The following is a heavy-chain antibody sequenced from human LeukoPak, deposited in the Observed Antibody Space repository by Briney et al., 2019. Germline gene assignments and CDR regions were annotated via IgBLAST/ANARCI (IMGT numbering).Heavy chain of an antibody. V-gene: IGHV3-48*03. D-gene: IGHD4-17*01. Sequence: PGGPVRLSCAASGFTFNSYEMKWVPQAPGKGREGISYISSSGSTIYYAHAVKGRFTPSRDNAKNSLYLQMNSLTAEDTAVYYCARVGTVTHYYYYYGMDVWGQGTTVTVSS. J-gene: IGHJ6*02. CDR1: GFTFNSYE. CDR2: ISSSGSTI. CDR3: ARVGTVTHYYYYYGMDV.